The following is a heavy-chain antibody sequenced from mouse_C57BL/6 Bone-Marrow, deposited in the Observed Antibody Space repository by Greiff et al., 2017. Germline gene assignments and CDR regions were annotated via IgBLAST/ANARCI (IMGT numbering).Heavy chain of an antibody. CDR1: GYTFTSYG. Sequence: VQLQESGAELVKPGASVKLSCKASGYTFTSYGISWVKQRTGQGLEWIGEIYPRSGNTYYNEKFKGKATLTADKSSSTAYMELRSLTSEDSAVYFCAIITTVVAHWYFDVWGTGTTVTVSS. J-gene: IGHJ1*03. CDR2: IYPRSGNT. CDR3: AIITTVVAHWYFDV. V-gene: IGHV1-81*01. D-gene: IGHD1-1*01.